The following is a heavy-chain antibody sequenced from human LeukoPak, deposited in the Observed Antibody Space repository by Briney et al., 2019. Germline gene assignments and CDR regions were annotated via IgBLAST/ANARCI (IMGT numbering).Heavy chain of an antibody. Sequence: ASVKVSCKASGGTFSSYAISWVRQAPRQGLEWMGGIIPIFGTANYAQKFQGRVTITADESTSTAYMELSSLRSEDTAVYYCARLPGYCSSTSCPEGWFDPWGQGTLVTVSS. J-gene: IGHJ5*02. V-gene: IGHV1-69*13. CDR1: GGTFSSYA. D-gene: IGHD2-2*03. CDR3: ARLPGYCSSTSCPEGWFDP. CDR2: IIPIFGTA.